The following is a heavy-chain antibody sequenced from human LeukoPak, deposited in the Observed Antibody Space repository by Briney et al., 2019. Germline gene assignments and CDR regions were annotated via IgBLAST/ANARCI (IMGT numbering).Heavy chain of an antibody. D-gene: IGHD5-18*01. CDR3: AREGGYSYGALGY. V-gene: IGHV4-59*01. J-gene: IGHJ4*02. CDR2: IYYSGST. Sequence: SETLSLTCTVSGGSISSYYWSWIRQPPGKGLEWIGYIYYSGSTNYNSSLKSRVTISVDTSKNQFSLKLSSVTAADTAVYYCAREGGYSYGALGYWGQGTLVTVSS. CDR1: GGSISSYY.